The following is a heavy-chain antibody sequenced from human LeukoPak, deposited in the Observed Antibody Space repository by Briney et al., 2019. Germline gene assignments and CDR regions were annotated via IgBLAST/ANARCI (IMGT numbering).Heavy chain of an antibody. CDR1: GGSINSGNYY. V-gene: IGHV4-31*03. CDR3: ARDLGGDGYNLRNWFDP. Sequence: KSSETLSLTCTVSGGSINSGNYYWSWIRQHPGKGLEWIGYISYSGSRYYNPPLKSRVTISIDLSKNQFSLKLSSATAADTAVYYCARDLGGDGYNLRNWFDPWGQGTLVTVSS. J-gene: IGHJ5*02. D-gene: IGHD5-24*01. CDR2: ISYSGSR.